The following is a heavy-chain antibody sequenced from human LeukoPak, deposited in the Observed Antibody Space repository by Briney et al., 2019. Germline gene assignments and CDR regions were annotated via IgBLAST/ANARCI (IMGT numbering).Heavy chain of an antibody. V-gene: IGHV5-51*01. Sequence: GESLKISCKGSGYSFTSYRIGWVRQMPGKGLEWMGIIYPGDSDTRYSPSFQGQVTISADKSISTAYLQWSSLKASDTAMYYCATAILRRCSSTICYKRDDAFDIWGQGTMVTVSS. CDR1: GYSFTSYR. CDR3: ATAILRRCSSTICYKRDDAFDI. D-gene: IGHD2-2*02. CDR2: IYPGDSDT. J-gene: IGHJ3*02.